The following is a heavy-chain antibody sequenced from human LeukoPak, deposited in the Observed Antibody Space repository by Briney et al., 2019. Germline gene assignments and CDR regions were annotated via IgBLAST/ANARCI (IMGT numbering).Heavy chain of an antibody. CDR1: GGSISSSSYY. Sequence: SETLSLTCTVSGGSISSSSYYWGWIRQPPGKGLEWIGSIYYSGSTYYNPSLKSRVTISVDTSKNQFSLKLSSVTAADTAVYYCARDVWITFGGVIATPWGQGTLVTVSS. CDR2: IYYSGST. V-gene: IGHV4-39*07. D-gene: IGHD3-16*02. CDR3: ARDVWITFGGVIATP. J-gene: IGHJ5*02.